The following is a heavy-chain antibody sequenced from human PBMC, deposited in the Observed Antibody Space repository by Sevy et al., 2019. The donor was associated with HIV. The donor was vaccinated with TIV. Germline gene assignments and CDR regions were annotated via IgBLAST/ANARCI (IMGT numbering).Heavy chain of an antibody. J-gene: IGHJ3*01. CDR1: GFTFRSYW. Sequence: GESLKISCAASGFTFRSYWMSWVRQAPGKGLEWVANVNQDRSDKNNVESVKGRVIISRDNAKNSLYLQIDSLRAEDTAMYYCACRQWNNGFDLWGQGTMVTVSS. V-gene: IGHV3-7*01. CDR3: ACRQWNNGFDL. CDR2: VNQDRSDK. D-gene: IGHD6-19*01.